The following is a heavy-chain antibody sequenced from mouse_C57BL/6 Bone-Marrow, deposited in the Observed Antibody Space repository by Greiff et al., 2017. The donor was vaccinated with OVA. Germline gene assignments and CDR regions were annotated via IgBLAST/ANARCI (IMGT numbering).Heavy chain of an antibody. CDR1: GYTFTSYW. Sequence: VQLQQPGAELVKPGASVKLSCKASGYTFTSYWMHWVKQRPGQGLEWIGMIHPNSGSTNYNAKFKSKATLTVDKSSSTSYMQLSSLTSEDSAVYYGASWGYYFDYWGQGTTLTVSS. CDR3: ASWGYYFDY. J-gene: IGHJ2*01. D-gene: IGHD4-1*01. V-gene: IGHV1-64*01. CDR2: IHPNSGST.